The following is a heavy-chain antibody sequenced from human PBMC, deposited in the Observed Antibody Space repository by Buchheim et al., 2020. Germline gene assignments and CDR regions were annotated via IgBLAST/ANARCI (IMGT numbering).Heavy chain of an antibody. J-gene: IGHJ2*01. Sequence: QVQLVQSGAEVKKPGASVKVSCKASGYTLTSYYMHWVRQAPGQGLEWMGIMNPSDGSSSYAQSFQGRVAMTRDTSSNTVYIDLSSLRSEDTAVYYCGRANRNVFDWYFDLWGRGTL. CDR1: GYTLTSYY. CDR2: MNPSDGSS. V-gene: IGHV1-46*03. CDR3: GRANRNVFDWYFDL. D-gene: IGHD2/OR15-2a*01.